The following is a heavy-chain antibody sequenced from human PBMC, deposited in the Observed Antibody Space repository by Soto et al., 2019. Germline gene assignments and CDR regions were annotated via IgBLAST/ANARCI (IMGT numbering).Heavy chain of an antibody. V-gene: IGHV3-7*01. Sequence: GSLRLSCVVSGFSLSGYWMSWVRQAPGKGLEWVANINEDGTTTYYVDSVKGRFTISRDNAKNSLYLQMNSLRVEDTAVYYCARDSGYSYGPFDYWGQGTLVTVSS. D-gene: IGHD5-18*01. CDR3: ARDSGYSYGPFDY. CDR1: GFSLSGYW. CDR2: INEDGTTT. J-gene: IGHJ4*02.